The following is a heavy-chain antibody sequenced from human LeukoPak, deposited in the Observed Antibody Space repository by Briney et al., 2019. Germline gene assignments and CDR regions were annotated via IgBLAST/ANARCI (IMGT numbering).Heavy chain of an antibody. V-gene: IGHV3-23*01. CDR3: AKYRSAWSFDY. CDR1: GFTFSSYA. Sequence: GGSLRLSCAASGFTFSSYALTWVRQAPGKGLGWVPAIGGNGGSTNYADSVKGRFTISRDNSKNTLYLQVNSLRAEDTAVYYCAKYRSAWSFDYWGQGTLVTVSS. D-gene: IGHD6-13*01. CDR2: IGGNGGST. J-gene: IGHJ4*02.